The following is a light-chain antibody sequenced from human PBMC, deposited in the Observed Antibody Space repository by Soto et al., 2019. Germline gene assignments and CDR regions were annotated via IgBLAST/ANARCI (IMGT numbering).Light chain of an antibody. Sequence: DIQMAQSPSTLSASVGDRVAITCRASQSISSWLAWYQQKPGKAPKLLICDASSLESGVPSRFSGSGSGTEFTLTISSLQPDDFATYYCQQYNSYWTFGQGTKVDI. CDR2: DAS. CDR3: QQYNSYWT. CDR1: QSISSW. J-gene: IGKJ1*01. V-gene: IGKV1-5*01.